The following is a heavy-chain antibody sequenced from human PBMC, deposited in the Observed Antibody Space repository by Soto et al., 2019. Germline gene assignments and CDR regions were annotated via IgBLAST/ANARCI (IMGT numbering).Heavy chain of an antibody. J-gene: IGHJ6*02. V-gene: IGHV1-8*02. Sequence: QVQLVQSGAEVKQSGASVKVSCKASGYDFTAYDINWVRQASGQGLEWMGWVNPINGATGSARRVQRRVSMTRNTATGTAYLELTRLRSDDSAVYYCGRGPSPRAPAGGTPYYYAMDVWGQGATVTVSS. CDR2: VNPINGAT. CDR3: GRGPSPRAPAGGTPYYYAMDV. CDR1: GYDFTAYD. D-gene: IGHD6-13*01.